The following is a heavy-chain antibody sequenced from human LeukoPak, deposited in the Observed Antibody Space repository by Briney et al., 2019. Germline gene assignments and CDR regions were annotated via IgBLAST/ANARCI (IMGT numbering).Heavy chain of an antibody. CDR3: ARDKEVVGATDFDY. J-gene: IGHJ4*02. Sequence: ASVKVSCKASGYTFTSYAIHWVRQAPGQRLEWMGWISAGNGNTKYSQNFQGRVTFISNTSATTAFMELSSLRSEDAAVYYCARDKEVVGATDFDYWGQGTLVTVSS. CDR1: GYTFTSYA. CDR2: ISAGNGNT. V-gene: IGHV1-3*01. D-gene: IGHD1-26*01.